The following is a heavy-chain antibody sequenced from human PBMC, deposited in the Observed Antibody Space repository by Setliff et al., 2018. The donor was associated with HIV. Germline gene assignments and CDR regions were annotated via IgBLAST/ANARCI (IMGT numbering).Heavy chain of an antibody. CDR2: IFSSGST. Sequence: SETLSLTCTVSGGSISSYCWNWIRQSPGRGLEWIGFIFSSGSTKYNPSLQSRVTMSLDTSKNQFSLKLTSVTAADTAVYYCARRIDNSGLFPDKNWFDTWGQGSLVTVSS. D-gene: IGHD3-10*01. CDR1: GGSISSYC. CDR3: ARRIDNSGLFPDKNWFDT. V-gene: IGHV4-4*09. J-gene: IGHJ5*02.